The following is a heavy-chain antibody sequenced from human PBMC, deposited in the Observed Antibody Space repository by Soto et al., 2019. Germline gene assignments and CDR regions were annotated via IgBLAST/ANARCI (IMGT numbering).Heavy chain of an antibody. CDR1: GGSFSGYY. CDR2: INHSGST. CDR3: ARGGLVAGNSFDY. Sequence: QVQLQQWGAGLLKPSETLSLTCAVSGGSFSGYYWSWIRQPPGKGLEWIGEINHSGSTNYNPSLKRRVTISVDTSKNQFSLKLSSVTAADTAVYYCARGGLVAGNSFDYWGQGTLVTVSS. V-gene: IGHV4-34*01. D-gene: IGHD6-19*01. J-gene: IGHJ4*02.